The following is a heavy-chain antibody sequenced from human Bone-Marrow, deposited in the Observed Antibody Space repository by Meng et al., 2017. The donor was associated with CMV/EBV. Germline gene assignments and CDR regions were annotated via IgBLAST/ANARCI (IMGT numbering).Heavy chain of an antibody. CDR2: IYSGGYT. V-gene: IGHV3-53*05. Sequence: GESLKISCAASGFTVSNNYMSWVRQAPGKGLEWVSVIYSGGYTYYADSVKGRFTISRDTSKYTLYLQMNSPKAEDTAVYYCAYVGSTTYAFDIWGQGTMVTVSS. D-gene: IGHD2/OR15-2a*01. J-gene: IGHJ3*02. CDR1: GFTVSNNY. CDR3: AYVGSTTYAFDI.